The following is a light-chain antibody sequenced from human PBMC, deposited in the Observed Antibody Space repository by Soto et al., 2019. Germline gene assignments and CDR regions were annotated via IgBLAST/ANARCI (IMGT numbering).Light chain of an antibody. CDR1: SSNIGAGYD. J-gene: IGLJ1*01. Sequence: QSVLTQPPSVSGAPGQRVTISCTGSSSNIGAGYDVHWYQQLPGTAPKLLIYGNINRPSGVPDRFSGSQSGTSASLAITGLQAEDETDYYCQSYDSSLIYVFGTGTKLTAL. V-gene: IGLV1-40*01. CDR2: GNI. CDR3: QSYDSSLIYV.